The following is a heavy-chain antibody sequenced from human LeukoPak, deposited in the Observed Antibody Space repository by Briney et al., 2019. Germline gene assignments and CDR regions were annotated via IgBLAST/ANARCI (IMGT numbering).Heavy chain of an antibody. V-gene: IGHV4-59*01. CDR2: IYYSGST. CDR1: GGSISNYY. J-gene: IGHJ6*02. D-gene: IGHD3-16*01. Sequence: PSETLSLTCTVSGGSISNYYWSWIRQPPGKGLEWIGHIYYSGSTNYNPSLKSRVTISVDTSKNQFSLKLSSVTAADTAVYYCAKAKFTYYGGGLRKDGWGQGTTVTVSS. CDR3: AKAKFTYYGGGLRKDG.